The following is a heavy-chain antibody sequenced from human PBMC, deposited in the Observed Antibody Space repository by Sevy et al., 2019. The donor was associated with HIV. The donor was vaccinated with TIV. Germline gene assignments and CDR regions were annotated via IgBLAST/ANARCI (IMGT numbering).Heavy chain of an antibody. CDR2: ISYDGSNN. Sequence: GESLKISCAASGFTFSSYAMHWVRQAPGKGLEWVAVISYDGSNNYNADSVKGRFTISRDNSKNTLYLQMNSLRAEDMTVYYCARDQGVTMIVVVTYYFDYWGQGTLVTVSS. V-gene: IGHV3-30-3*01. CDR3: ARDQGVTMIVVVTYYFDY. J-gene: IGHJ4*02. D-gene: IGHD3-22*01. CDR1: GFTFSSYA.